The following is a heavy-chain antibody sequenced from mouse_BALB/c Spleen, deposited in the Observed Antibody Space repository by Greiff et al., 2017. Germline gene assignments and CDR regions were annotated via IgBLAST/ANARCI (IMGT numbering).Heavy chain of an antibody. CDR3: ASSYYGSGGSMDY. CDR1: GYTFSRYW. Sequence: VQLQQSGAELMKPGASVKISCKATGYTFSRYWIEWVKQRPGHGLEWIGEILPGSGSTNYNEKVKGKATFTADTSSNTAYLQLSSLTSEASAVYYCASSYYGSGGSMDYWGQGTSVTVSA. CDR2: ILPGSGST. J-gene: IGHJ4*01. D-gene: IGHD1-1*01. V-gene: IGHV1-9*01.